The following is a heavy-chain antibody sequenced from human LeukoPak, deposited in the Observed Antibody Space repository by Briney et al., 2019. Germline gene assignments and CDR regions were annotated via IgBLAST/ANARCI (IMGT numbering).Heavy chain of an antibody. Sequence: SETLSLTCTVSGGSISSYYWSWIRQPAGKGLEWIGRIYTSGSTNYNPSLKSRVTMSVDTSKNQFSLKLSSVTAADTAVYYCATALSLGYCSGGSCYQLDYWGQGTLVTVSS. CDR1: GGSISSYY. D-gene: IGHD2-15*01. CDR3: ATALSLGYCSGGSCYQLDY. J-gene: IGHJ4*02. CDR2: IYTSGST. V-gene: IGHV4-4*07.